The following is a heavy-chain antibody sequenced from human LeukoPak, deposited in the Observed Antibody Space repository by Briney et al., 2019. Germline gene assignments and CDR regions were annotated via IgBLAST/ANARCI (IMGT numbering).Heavy chain of an antibody. D-gene: IGHD6-19*01. CDR1: GFIFSNYA. V-gene: IGHV3-23*01. CDR2: ISSRGDST. J-gene: IGHJ4*02. CDR3: VKGPRPDITVAHTVEN. Sequence: GGSLRLSCAASGFIFSNYAMSWVRQVPGRGLEWVSTISSRGDSTYFADSVKGRFTISRDNSKNSLYLQMNTVRAEDTAVYYCVKGPRPDITVAHTVENWGQGTLVTVSS.